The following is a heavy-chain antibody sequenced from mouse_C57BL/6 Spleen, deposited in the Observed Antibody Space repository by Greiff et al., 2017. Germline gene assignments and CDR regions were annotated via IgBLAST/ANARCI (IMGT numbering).Heavy chain of an antibody. D-gene: IGHD2-3*01. CDR1: GYSITSGYY. J-gene: IGHJ3*01. CDR3: AREDGYYGFAY. CDR2: ISYDGSN. Sequence: DVQLQESGPGLVKPSQSLSLTCSVTGYSITSGYYWNWIRQFPGNKLEWMGYISYDGSNNYNPSLKNRISITRDTSKNQFFLKLNSVTTEDTATYYCAREDGYYGFAYWGQGTLVTVSA. V-gene: IGHV3-6*01.